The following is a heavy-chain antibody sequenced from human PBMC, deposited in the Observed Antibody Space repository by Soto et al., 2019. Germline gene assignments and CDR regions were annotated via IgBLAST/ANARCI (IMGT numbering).Heavy chain of an antibody. CDR2: IYSSGST. CDR1: GFTVSSNY. D-gene: IGHD6-13*01. V-gene: IGHV3-66*01. Sequence: GGSLRISCAASGFTVSSNYMSWVRQAPGKGLEWVSVIYSSGSTYNADSVKGRFTNSRDNSMNTLYLQMNSLRAEDTALYYCARWGRAAAGTNAFDIRGQGTMVIVSS. CDR3: ARWGRAAAGTNAFDI. J-gene: IGHJ3*02.